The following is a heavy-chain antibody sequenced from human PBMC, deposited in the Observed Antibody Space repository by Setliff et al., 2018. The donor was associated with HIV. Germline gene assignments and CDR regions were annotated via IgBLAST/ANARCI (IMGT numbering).Heavy chain of an antibody. CDR2: VYYSGDT. J-gene: IGHJ6*03. V-gene: IGHV4-59*11. D-gene: IGHD5-12*01. Sequence: ETLSLTCTVSRGSINSHYWTWIRQPPGMGLEWIGFVYYSGDTNYNPSLKSRVSISLDTSKSQFSLKLTSSSAADTAVYYCARGPATSGLGYYMDIWGKGTTVTVSS. CDR3: ARGPATSGLGYYMDI. CDR1: RGSINSHY.